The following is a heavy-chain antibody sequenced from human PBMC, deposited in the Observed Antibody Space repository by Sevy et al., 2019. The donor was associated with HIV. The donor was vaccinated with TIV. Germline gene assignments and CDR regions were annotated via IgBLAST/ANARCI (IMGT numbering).Heavy chain of an antibody. CDR1: GFTFSSYG. Sequence: GGSLRLSCAASGFTFSSYGMHWVRQAPGKGLEWVALIWYDGSSKYYADSVKGRFTISRDNSKNTLYLQMNSLRAEDRAVYYCASGAYYYASRTENFDYWGQGTLVTVSS. CDR3: ASGAYYYASRTENFDY. D-gene: IGHD3-10*01. J-gene: IGHJ4*02. CDR2: IWYDGSSK. V-gene: IGHV3-33*01.